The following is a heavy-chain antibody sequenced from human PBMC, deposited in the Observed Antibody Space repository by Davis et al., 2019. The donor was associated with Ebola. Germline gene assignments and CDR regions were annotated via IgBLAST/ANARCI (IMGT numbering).Heavy chain of an antibody. V-gene: IGHV3-30*03. J-gene: IGHJ4*02. CDR3: ARDRPIDS. Sequence: GESLKISCAASGFTFDDYGMSWVRQAPGKGLEWIGVITYDGRNHYSADFARGRFRISRDNSKSEVYLEIDKLTREDTGVYFCARDRPIDSWGQGSLVTVSS. CDR1: GFTFDDYG. CDR2: ITYDGRNH.